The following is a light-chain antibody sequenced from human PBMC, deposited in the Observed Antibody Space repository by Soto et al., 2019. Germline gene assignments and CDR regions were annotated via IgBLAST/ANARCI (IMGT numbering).Light chain of an antibody. J-gene: IGKJ1*01. CDR2: LAS. V-gene: IGKV1-39*01. CDR3: QQTYKIPLT. Sequence: DIQMTQSPSSLSASVGDRVTITCRASQSISNYLNWYQQRPGKAPKLLIYLASSLSSGVPSKFSGSGSGTDFTLTISVLQPEDSATYYCQQTYKIPLTFGQGTKVEIK. CDR1: QSISNY.